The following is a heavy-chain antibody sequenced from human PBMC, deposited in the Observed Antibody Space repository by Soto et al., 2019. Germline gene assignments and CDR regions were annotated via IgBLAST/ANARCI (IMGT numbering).Heavy chain of an antibody. CDR1: GGSISSYY. V-gene: IGHV4-59*12. CDR2: VYHTGST. Sequence: SETLSLTCSVSGGSISSYYWSWIRQPPGKGPEWIGYVYHTGSTDYNPSLKGRVTISVDKSKNQFSLKLSSVTAADTAVYFCAREKNYYYGMDVWGQGTTVTVSS. CDR3: AREKNYYYGMDV. J-gene: IGHJ6*02.